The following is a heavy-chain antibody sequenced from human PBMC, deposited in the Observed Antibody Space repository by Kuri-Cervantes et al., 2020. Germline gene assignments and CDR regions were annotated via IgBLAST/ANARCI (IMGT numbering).Heavy chain of an antibody. CDR1: GFTFSSYA. D-gene: IGHD2-2*01. CDR2: ISYDGSNK. Sequence: GGSVRLSCAASGFTFSSYAMHWVRQAPGKGLEWVAVISYDGSNKYYADSVKGRFTISRDNSKNTLYLQMNSLRAEDTAVYYCARGPQAIVVVPATWGVYYYYGMDVWGQGTTVTVSS. V-gene: IGHV3-30-3*01. CDR3: ARGPQAIVVVPATWGVYYYYGMDV. J-gene: IGHJ6*02.